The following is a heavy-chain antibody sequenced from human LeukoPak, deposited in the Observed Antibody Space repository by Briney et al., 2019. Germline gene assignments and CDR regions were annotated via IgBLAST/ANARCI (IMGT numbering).Heavy chain of an antibody. CDR3: AKDFSGFGELLFSFGMDV. V-gene: IGHV3-30*18. J-gene: IGHJ6*02. CDR2: ISYDGAIT. Sequence: GGSLRLSCAGSGVTLSNYGIHWVRQAPGKGLEWVAVISYDGAITYYADSVKGRFTISRDNSKKTVDLQMNSLRAEDTAVYYCAKDFSGFGELLFSFGMDVWGQGTTVIVSS. CDR1: GVTLSNYG. D-gene: IGHD3-10*01.